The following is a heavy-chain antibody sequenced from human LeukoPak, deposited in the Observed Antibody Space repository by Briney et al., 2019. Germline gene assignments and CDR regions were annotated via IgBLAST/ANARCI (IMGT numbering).Heavy chain of an antibody. Sequence: SETLSLTCTVSGGSISSYFWSWIRQPPGKGLEWIGTIYYSGRTYYNPTLKSRVTISVDTSKNQFSLKLSSVTAADTAVYYCARSSLTRIDYWGQGTLVTVSS. CDR2: IYYSGRT. J-gene: IGHJ4*02. D-gene: IGHD3-16*02. V-gene: IGHV4-59*04. CDR1: GGSISSYF. CDR3: ARSSLTRIDY.